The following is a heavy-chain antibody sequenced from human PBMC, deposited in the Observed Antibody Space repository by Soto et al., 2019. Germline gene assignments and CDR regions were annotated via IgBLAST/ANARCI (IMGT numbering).Heavy chain of an antibody. CDR1: GFTFSSYA. D-gene: IGHD3-10*01. J-gene: IGHJ5*02. CDR2: ISGSGGST. V-gene: IGHV3-23*01. CDR3: AKDAVWFGEPANWFDP. Sequence: GGSLRLSCAASGFTFSSYAMNWVRQAPGKGLEWVSAISGSGGSTYYADSVKGRFTISRDNSKNTLYLQMNSLRAEDTAVYYCAKDAVWFGEPANWFDPWGQGTLVTVSS.